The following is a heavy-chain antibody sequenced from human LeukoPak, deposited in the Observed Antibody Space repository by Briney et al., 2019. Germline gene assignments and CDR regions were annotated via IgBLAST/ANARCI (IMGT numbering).Heavy chain of an antibody. CDR2: INHSGST. D-gene: IGHD2-21*01. V-gene: IGHV4-34*01. Sequence: SVTLSLTCAVYGGSFSGDYWSWIRQPPGKGLEWNGEINHSGSTNYNPSLKSRVTISVDTSKNQFSLKLSSVTAADTAVYYCARGYSPAFDIWGQGTMVTVSS. J-gene: IGHJ3*02. CDR1: GGSFSGDY. CDR3: ARGYSPAFDI.